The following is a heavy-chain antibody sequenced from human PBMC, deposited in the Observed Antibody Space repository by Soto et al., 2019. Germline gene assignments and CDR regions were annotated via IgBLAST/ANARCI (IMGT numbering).Heavy chain of an antibody. CDR1: GGSISSGGYS. V-gene: IGHV4-30-2*01. D-gene: IGHD5-12*01. Sequence: PSETLSLTCAVSGGSISSGGYSWSWIRQPTGKGLEWIGYIYHSGSTYYNPSLKSGVTISVDRSKNQFSLKLSSVTAVEPAVYYCARLGYSGYAYFDYWGQGTQVTVSS. J-gene: IGHJ4*02. CDR2: IYHSGST. CDR3: ARLGYSGYAYFDY.